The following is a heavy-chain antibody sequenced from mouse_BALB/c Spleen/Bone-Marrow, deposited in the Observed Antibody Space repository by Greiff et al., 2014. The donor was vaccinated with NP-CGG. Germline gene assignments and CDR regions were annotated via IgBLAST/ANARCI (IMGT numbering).Heavy chain of an antibody. Sequence: QVHLKESGPGLVQPSQSLSITCTVSGFSLTTYGVHWVRQSPGKGLEWLGVIWSGGSTDYNAAFISRLSISKDNSKSQVFFKMNSLQANDTAIYYCARNHRGYYFDYWGQGTTLTVSS. CDR3: ARNHRGYYFDY. V-gene: IGHV2-2*02. CDR1: GFSLTTYG. D-gene: IGHD3-1*01. CDR2: IWSGGST. J-gene: IGHJ2*01.